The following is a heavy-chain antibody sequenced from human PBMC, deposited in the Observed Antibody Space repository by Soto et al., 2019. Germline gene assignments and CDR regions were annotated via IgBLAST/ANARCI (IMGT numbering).Heavy chain of an antibody. J-gene: IGHJ5*02. V-gene: IGHV4-31*03. CDR1: GGSISSGGYY. D-gene: IGHD5-18*01. Sequence: QVQLQESGPGLVKPSQTLSLTCTVSGGSISSGGYYWSWIRQHPGKGLEWIGYIYYSGSTYYNPSLKSRVTISVDTSKNQFSLKLSSVTATDTAVYYCARGDGIQLWFPPFDPWGQGTLVTVSS. CDR2: IYYSGST. CDR3: ARGDGIQLWFPPFDP.